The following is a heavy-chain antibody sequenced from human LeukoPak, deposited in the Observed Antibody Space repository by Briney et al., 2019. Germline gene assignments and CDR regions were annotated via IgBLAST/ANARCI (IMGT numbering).Heavy chain of an antibody. CDR2: ISSSSSYI. V-gene: IGHV3-21*01. CDR1: GFTFSSYS. D-gene: IGHD6-19*01. J-gene: IGHJ4*02. Sequence: PGGSLRLSCAASGFTFSSYSMNWVRQAPGKGLEWVSSISSSSSYIYYADSVKGRFTISRDNAKNSLYLQMNSLRAEDTAVYYCARGGKLPWYSSGWYDYWGQGTLVTVSP. CDR3: ARGGKLPWYSSGWYDY.